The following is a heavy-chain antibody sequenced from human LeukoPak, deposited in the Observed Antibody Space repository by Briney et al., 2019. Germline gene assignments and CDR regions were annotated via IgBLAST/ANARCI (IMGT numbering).Heavy chain of an antibody. Sequence: AASVKVSCKASGGTFSSYAISWVRQAPGQGLEWMGRIIPIFGTANYAQKFQGRVTITTDESTSTAYMELSSLRSEDTAVYYCARGARAVAGIRWISYYFDYWGQGTLVTVSS. CDR3: ARGARAVAGIRWISYYFDY. V-gene: IGHV1-69*05. CDR2: IIPIFGTA. J-gene: IGHJ4*02. D-gene: IGHD6-19*01. CDR1: GGTFSSYA.